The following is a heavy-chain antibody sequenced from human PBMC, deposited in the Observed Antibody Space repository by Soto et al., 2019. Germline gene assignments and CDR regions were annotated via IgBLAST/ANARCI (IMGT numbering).Heavy chain of an antibody. Sequence: QVQLQESGPGLVKPSGTLSLTCAVSGGSISSSNWWSWVRQPPGKGLEWIGEIYHSGSTNYNPSLKSRVTISVDKSKNQFSLKLSSVTAAATAVYYCARDLRDCTNGVCYSFGYWGQGTLVTVSS. J-gene: IGHJ4*02. CDR1: GGSISSSNW. V-gene: IGHV4-4*02. CDR3: ARDLRDCTNGVCYSFGY. D-gene: IGHD2-8*01. CDR2: IYHSGST.